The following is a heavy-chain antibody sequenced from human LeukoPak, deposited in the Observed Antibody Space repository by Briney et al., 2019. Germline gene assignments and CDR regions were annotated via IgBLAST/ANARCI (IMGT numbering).Heavy chain of an antibody. CDR2: INSDGSST. D-gene: IGHD2-2*01. J-gene: IGHJ4*02. CDR1: GFTLSSYW. V-gene: IGHV3-74*01. CDR3: ARDYCRTTSCLES. Sequence: GGSLRLSCAASGFTLSSYWMHWVRQAPGKGLVWVSRINSDGSSTSYADSVKGRFTISRDNSKNTVYLQMNSLRAEDTAVYYCARDYCRTTSCLESWGQGTLVTVSS.